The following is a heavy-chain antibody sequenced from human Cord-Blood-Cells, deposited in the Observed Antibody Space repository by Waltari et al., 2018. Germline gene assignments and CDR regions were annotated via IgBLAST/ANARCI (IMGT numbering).Heavy chain of an antibody. V-gene: IGHV4-34*01. D-gene: IGHD3-3*01. CDR1: GGSFSGYY. J-gene: IGHJ4*02. CDR3: ASPSRDRWSGYQYYFDY. CDR2: INHSGST. Sequence: QVQLQQWGAGLLKPSETLSLTCAVYGGSFSGYYWSWIRQPPGKGLEWIGEINHSGSTNYNPSLKSRVTISVDTSKNQFSLKLSSVTAADTAVYYCASPSRDRWSGYQYYFDYWGQGTLVTVSS.